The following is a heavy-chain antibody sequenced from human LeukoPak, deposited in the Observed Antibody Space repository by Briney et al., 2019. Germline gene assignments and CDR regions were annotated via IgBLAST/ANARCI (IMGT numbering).Heavy chain of an antibody. V-gene: IGHV3-53*01. Sequence: GGSLRLSCAASGFTVSSNYMSWVRQAPGKGLEWVSFISHSGIIANYADSVKGRFTISRDNSKNTLYLQMNSLRLEDTAVYYCAKAVPTATHYWGQGTLVTVSS. CDR2: ISHSGIIA. D-gene: IGHD2-15*01. CDR3: AKAVPTATHY. CDR1: GFTVSSNY. J-gene: IGHJ4*02.